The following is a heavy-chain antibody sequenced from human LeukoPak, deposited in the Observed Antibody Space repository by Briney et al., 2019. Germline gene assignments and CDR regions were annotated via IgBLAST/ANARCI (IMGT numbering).Heavy chain of an antibody. Sequence: PAGGSLRLSCAASGFTFSSYSMTWVRQAPGKGLEWVSYVSSSSSTIYYADSVKGRFTISRDNAKNSLYLQMNSLRAEDTAVYYCARDHRIAVAGSDYWGQGTLVTVSS. CDR1: GFTFSSYS. D-gene: IGHD6-19*01. J-gene: IGHJ4*02. V-gene: IGHV3-48*01. CDR3: ARDHRIAVAGSDY. CDR2: VSSSSSTI.